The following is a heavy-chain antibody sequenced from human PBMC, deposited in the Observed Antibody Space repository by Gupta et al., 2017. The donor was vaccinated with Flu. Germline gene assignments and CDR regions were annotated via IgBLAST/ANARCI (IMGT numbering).Heavy chain of an antibody. V-gene: IGHV3-30*18. CDR2: ISYDGSDE. D-gene: IGHD1-26*01. CDR3: AKHVGRWEPLPSNYFDY. Sequence: QVQLVESGGGVVQPGRSLRLSCSASGFTFSSYGMHWVRPAPGKGLEWVALISYDGSDEYYSESLQGRFTISRDNSKNTLYLEMNSLTTEDTAVYYCAKHVGRWEPLPSNYFDYWGQGTLVTVSS. J-gene: IGHJ4*02. CDR1: GFTFSSYG.